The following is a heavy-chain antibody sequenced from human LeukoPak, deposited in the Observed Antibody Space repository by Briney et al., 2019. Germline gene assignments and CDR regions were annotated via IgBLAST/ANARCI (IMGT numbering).Heavy chain of an antibody. D-gene: IGHD3-10*01. CDR1: GGSISSYY. V-gene: IGHV4-59*01. J-gene: IGHJ5*02. Sequence: PSETLSLTCTVSGGSISSYYWSWIRQPPGKGLGWIGYIYYSGSTNYNPSLKSRVTISVDTSKNQFSLKLSSVTAADTAVYYCARVLLWFGEFSRFDPWGQGTLVTVSS. CDR2: IYYSGST. CDR3: ARVLLWFGEFSRFDP.